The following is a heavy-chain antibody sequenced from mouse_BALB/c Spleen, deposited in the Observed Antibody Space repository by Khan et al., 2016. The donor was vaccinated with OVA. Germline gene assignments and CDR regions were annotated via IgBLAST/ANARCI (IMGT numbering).Heavy chain of an antibody. D-gene: IGHD2-4*01. CDR1: GFTFSTYG. Sequence: EVELVESGGDLVKPGGSLKLSCAASGFTFSTYGMSWVRQTPDKRLEWVATIRSGGSYTYYPDNVKGRFTISRDNAKNTLYRQMSSLKSEDTAMYYCARLAYYDNSEGFADWGQGTLVTVSA. CDR3: ARLAYYDNSEGFAD. V-gene: IGHV5-6*01. J-gene: IGHJ3*01. CDR2: IRSGGSYT.